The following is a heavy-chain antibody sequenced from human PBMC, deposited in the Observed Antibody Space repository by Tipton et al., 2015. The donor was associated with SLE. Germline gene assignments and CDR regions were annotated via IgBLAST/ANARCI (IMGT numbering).Heavy chain of an antibody. CDR2: ISSNGGST. D-gene: IGHD1-26*01. Sequence: GSLRLSCAASGFTFSSYAMHWVRQAPGKGLEYVSAISSNGGSTYYANSVKGRFTISRDNSKNTLYLQMGSLRAEDMAVYYCAREVGAMGFDYWGQGTLVTVSS. V-gene: IGHV3-64*01. CDR3: AREVGAMGFDY. CDR1: GFTFSSYA. J-gene: IGHJ4*02.